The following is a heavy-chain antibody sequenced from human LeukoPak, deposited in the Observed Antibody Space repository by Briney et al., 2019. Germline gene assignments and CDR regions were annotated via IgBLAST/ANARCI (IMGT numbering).Heavy chain of an antibody. D-gene: IGHD4-17*01. CDR2: ISSSSSTI. V-gene: IGHV3-48*01. Sequence: GGSLRLSCAASGFTFSSYSMNWVRQAPGKGLEWVSYISSSSSTIYYADSVKGRFTISRDNAKNSPYLQMNSLRAEDTAVYYCARESPHGDYVPSYYYYYMDVWGKGTTVTVSS. J-gene: IGHJ6*03. CDR1: GFTFSSYS. CDR3: ARESPHGDYVPSYYYYYMDV.